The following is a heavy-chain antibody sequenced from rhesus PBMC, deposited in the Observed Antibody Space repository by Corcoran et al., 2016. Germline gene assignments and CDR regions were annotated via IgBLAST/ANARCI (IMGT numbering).Heavy chain of an antibody. V-gene: IGHV1-180*01. J-gene: IGHJ4*01. Sequence: QVQLVQSGAEIKQPGASVKLFCKASGHTFTSSYMHWVRPAPGQGLEGIELISPYNSNKGYAQNFQGGVTITTDTSTSTGYMELSSLRSEDTAVYYCTTGYSYSLDYWGQGVLVTVSS. CDR2: ISPYNSNK. CDR3: TTGYSYSLDY. D-gene: IGHD5-12*01. CDR1: GHTFTSSY.